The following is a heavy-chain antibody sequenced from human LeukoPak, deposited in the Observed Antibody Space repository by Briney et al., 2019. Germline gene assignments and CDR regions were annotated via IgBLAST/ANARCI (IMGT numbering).Heavy chain of an antibody. CDR2: IWYDGSNK. J-gene: IGHJ5*02. Sequence: TGGSLRLSCAASGFTFSTYGMHWVRQAPGKGLEWVALIWYDGSNKYSTDSVRGRFTISRDNSKNTLYLQMNSLRAEDTAVYYCARGKYCSSTSCIGDYFDPWGQGTPVTVSS. CDR3: ARGKYCSSTSCIGDYFDP. D-gene: IGHD2-2*01. V-gene: IGHV3-33*01. CDR1: GFTFSTYG.